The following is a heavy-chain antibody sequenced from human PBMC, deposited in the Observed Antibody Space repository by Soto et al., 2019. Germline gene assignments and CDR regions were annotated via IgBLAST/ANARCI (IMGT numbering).Heavy chain of an antibody. CDR3: ANGEEEWGLLRFRGREFDY. CDR2: ISSDGSHK. D-gene: IGHD1-26*01. CDR1: GFTFSAYA. J-gene: IGHJ4*02. Sequence: QVQLVESGGGVVPPGRSLRLSCAASGFTFSAYAIHWVRQAPGKGLEWVAVISSDGSHKYYADSVKGRFTIARDKSKKTLLLQRNSLKPEDTAVYYRANGEEEWGLLRFRGREFDYWGQGTLVTVSS. V-gene: IGHV3-30*18.